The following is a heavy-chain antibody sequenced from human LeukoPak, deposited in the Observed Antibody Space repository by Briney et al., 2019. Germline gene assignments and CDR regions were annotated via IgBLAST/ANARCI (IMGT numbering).Heavy chain of an antibody. V-gene: IGHV4-38-2*01. CDR1: GFSITSGED. CDR2: ISHSGDT. D-gene: IGHD1-1*01. Sequence: PSETLSLTCDVSGFSITSGEDRGCIRQSPGRGLEWIGSISHSGDTYYIPSLRSRVTMSLDTSRNQFSLDLRSVSAADTAVYFCARVGPLAVGTGRRVYSFDFWGQGPLVTVSS. J-gene: IGHJ4*02. CDR3: ARVGPLAVGTGRRVYSFDF.